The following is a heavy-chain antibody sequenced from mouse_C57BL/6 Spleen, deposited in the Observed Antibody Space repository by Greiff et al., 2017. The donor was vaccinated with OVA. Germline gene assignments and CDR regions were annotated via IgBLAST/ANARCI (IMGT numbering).Heavy chain of an antibody. CDR1: GYTFTEYT. CDR3: ARHEDEGNWVSSYGY. V-gene: IGHV1-62-2*01. J-gene: IGHJ2*01. Sequence: QVHVKQSGAELVKPGASVKLSCKASGYTFTEYTIHWVKQRSGQGLEWIGWFYPGSGSIKYNEKFKDKATLTADKSSSTVYMELSRLTSEDSAVYFCARHEDEGNWVSSYGYWGQGTTLTVSS. D-gene: IGHD1-1*01. CDR2: FYPGSGSI.